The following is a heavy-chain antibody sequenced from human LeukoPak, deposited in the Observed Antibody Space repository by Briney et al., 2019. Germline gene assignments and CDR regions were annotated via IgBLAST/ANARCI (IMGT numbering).Heavy chain of an antibody. CDR2: IWYDGSNK. J-gene: IGHJ6*02. CDR3: ARDASRYYDFWSGYYSYYYGMDV. Sequence: GGSLRLSCAASGFTFSSYGMHWVRQAPGKGLEWVAVIWYDGSNKYYADSVKGRFTISRDNAKNSLYLQMNSLRAEDTAVYYCARDASRYYDFWSGYYSYYYGMDVWGQGTTVTVSS. D-gene: IGHD3-3*01. CDR1: GFTFSSYG. V-gene: IGHV3-33*01.